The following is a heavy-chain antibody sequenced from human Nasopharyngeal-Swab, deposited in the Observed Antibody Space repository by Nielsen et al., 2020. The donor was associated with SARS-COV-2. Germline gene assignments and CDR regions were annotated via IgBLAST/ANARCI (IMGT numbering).Heavy chain of an antibody. CDR3: TTLHRTGWF. Sequence: GGSLRLSCAAYGFVFSSVWMSWVRQAPGKGLEWVGRIKRKADGGTVEYATAVRGRFSISRDDSRNTLFLQMNRLKTEDTAVYYCTTLHRTGWFWGQGTLVTVSS. D-gene: IGHD6-19*01. CDR2: IKRKADGGTV. CDR1: GFVFSSVW. J-gene: IGHJ4*02. V-gene: IGHV3-15*01.